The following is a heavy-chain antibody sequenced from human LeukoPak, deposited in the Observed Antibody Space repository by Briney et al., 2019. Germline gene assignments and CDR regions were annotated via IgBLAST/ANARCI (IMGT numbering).Heavy chain of an antibody. J-gene: IGHJ4*02. Sequence: SETLSLTCTVSGGSVSSGSYYWSWIRQPPGTGLEWIGYIYYSGSTNYNPSLKSRVTISVDTSKNQFSLKLSSVTAADTAVYYCARAHYSSGHYSNWGQGTLVTVSS. CDR2: IYYSGST. CDR1: GGSVSSGSYY. V-gene: IGHV4-61*01. D-gene: IGHD3-22*01. CDR3: ARAHYSSGHYSN.